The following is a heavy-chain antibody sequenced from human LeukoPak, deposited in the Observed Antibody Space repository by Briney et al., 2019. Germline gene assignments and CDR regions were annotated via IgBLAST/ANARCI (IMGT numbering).Heavy chain of an antibody. CDR1: GFTFSSYA. Sequence: PGGSLRLSCAASGFTFSSYAMHWVRQAPGKGLEWVAVISCDGSNKYYADSVKGRFTISRDNSKNTLYLQMNSLRAEDTAVYYCARGLGLRGYCSGGSCYSAFDIWGQGTMVTVSS. J-gene: IGHJ3*02. D-gene: IGHD2-15*01. CDR3: ARGLGLRGYCSGGSCYSAFDI. CDR2: ISCDGSNK. V-gene: IGHV3-30*04.